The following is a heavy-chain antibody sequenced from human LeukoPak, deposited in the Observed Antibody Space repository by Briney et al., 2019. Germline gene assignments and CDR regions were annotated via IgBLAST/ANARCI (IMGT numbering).Heavy chain of an antibody. CDR2: IYYTGSS. Sequence: SETLSLTCGVSGGSLSFYYWSWIRQSPGKGLEWIGYIYYTGSSSYNPSLRSRVTISADTSKNQFSLKLSSVTAADTAVYYCASRKLGNDYWGQGTLVTVSS. V-gene: IGHV4-59*01. D-gene: IGHD7-27*01. CDR1: GGSLSFYY. J-gene: IGHJ4*01. CDR3: ASRKLGNDY.